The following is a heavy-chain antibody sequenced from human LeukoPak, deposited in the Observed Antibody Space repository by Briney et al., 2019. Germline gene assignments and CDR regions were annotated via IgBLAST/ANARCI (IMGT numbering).Heavy chain of an antibody. D-gene: IGHD3-3*01. V-gene: IGHV1-46*01. CDR1: GYTFTSYY. CDR2: INPSGGST. J-gene: IGHJ6*03. CDR3: ARAYYDFWSGYYSGYYYMDV. Sequence: GASVKVSCKASGYTFTSYYMHWVRQAPGQGLEWMGIINPSGGSTSYAQKFQDRVTMTRDMSTGTVYMELSSLRSEDTAVYYCARAYYDFWSGYYSGYYYMDVWGKGTTVTVSS.